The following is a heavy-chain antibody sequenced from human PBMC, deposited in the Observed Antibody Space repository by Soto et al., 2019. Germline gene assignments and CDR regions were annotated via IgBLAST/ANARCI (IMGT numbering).Heavy chain of an antibody. Sequence: VQLLESGGGLVQPGGSLRLSCVVSGFTFSSYAMGWVRQAPGKGLEWVSLISGTGSTTYYADSVKGRFTISRDNSKNTLYLQMSSLRADDTAVYYCAAIRFWGQGTLVTVSS. J-gene: IGHJ4*02. CDR3: AAIRF. CDR2: ISGTGSTT. V-gene: IGHV3-23*01. CDR1: GFTFSSYA.